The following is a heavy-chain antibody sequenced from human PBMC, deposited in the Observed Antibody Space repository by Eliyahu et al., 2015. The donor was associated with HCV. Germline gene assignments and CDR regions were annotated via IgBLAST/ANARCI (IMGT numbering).Heavy chain of an antibody. D-gene: IGHD3-3*01. CDR2: INHSGST. CDR1: GXSFXGYY. J-gene: IGHJ6*03. CDR3: ARPSKFRFPAYYMDV. Sequence: QVQLQHLGAGPLKPSYTLSLTRPXYGXSFXGYYWXXIRQXPGKXLEWIGEINHSGSTNYNPSLKSRVTISVDTSKNQFSLKLSSVTAADTAAYYCARPSKFRFPAYYMDVWGKGTTVTVSS. V-gene: IGHV4-34*01.